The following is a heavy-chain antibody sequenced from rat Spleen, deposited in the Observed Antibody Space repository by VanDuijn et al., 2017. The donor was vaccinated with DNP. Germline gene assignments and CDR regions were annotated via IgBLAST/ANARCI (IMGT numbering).Heavy chain of an antibody. CDR3: VREEFGVDY. Sequence: EVKLVESGGGLVQPGRSLKFSCTASGFNFNDYWMGWVRQAPGKGLEWIGEINQDSSTIKYTPSLKDKITVSRDNAQNTLYLQMDNLGSEDTAIYYCVREEFGVDYWGQGVMVTVSS. CDR1: GFNFNDYW. D-gene: IGHD4-3*01. J-gene: IGHJ2*01. V-gene: IGHV4-2*01. CDR2: INQDSSTI.